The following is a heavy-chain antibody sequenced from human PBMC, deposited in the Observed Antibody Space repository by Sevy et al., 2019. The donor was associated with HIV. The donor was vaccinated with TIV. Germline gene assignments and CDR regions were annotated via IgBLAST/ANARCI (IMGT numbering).Heavy chain of an antibody. Sequence: GGSLRLSCAASGFTFSTYSMNWVRQAPGKGLEWVSYISSSRSTIYYADSVKGRFPISRDNAKNSLYLKMNSRRDEDMAVYYCARDLGYYYDRSGYYGPYDYWGQGTLVTVSS. CDR3: ARDLGYYYDRSGYYGPYDY. V-gene: IGHV3-48*02. CDR1: GFTFSTYS. D-gene: IGHD3-22*01. J-gene: IGHJ4*02. CDR2: ISSSRSTI.